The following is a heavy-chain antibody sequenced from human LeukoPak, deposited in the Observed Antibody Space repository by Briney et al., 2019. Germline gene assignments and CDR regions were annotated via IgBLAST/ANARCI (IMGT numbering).Heavy chain of an antibody. D-gene: IGHD6-19*01. J-gene: IGHJ6*03. CDR1: GYTFTGYY. CDR2: INPNSGGT. Sequence: ASVNVSCKPSGYTFTGYYMHGVRQPPGQGLEWMGWINPNSGGTNYAQKFQGMVTMTRDTSISTAYMELSRLRSDDTAVYYCARGGSGQPDPYYYCYYMDVWGKGTTVTVSS. V-gene: IGHV1-2*02. CDR3: ARGGSGQPDPYYYCYYMDV.